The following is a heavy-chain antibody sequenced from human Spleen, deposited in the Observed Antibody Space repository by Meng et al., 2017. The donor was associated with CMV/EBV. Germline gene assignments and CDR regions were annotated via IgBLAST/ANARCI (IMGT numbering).Heavy chain of an antibody. CDR3: ARDRDSTYYGGWLDP. V-gene: IGHV3-74*01. J-gene: IGHJ5*02. CDR1: GFTFSSYW. Sequence: GGSMRISCAASGFTFSSYWMHWVRQAPGKGLVWVARINTDGSRTSYADSVKGRFTISRDNAKSTLYLQMNSLRAEDTAVYYCARDRDSTYYGGWLDPWGQGTLVTVSS. CDR2: INTDGSRT. D-gene: IGHD3-3*01.